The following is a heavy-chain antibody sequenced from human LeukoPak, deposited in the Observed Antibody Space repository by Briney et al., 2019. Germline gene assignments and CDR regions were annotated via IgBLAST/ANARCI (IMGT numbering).Heavy chain of an antibody. J-gene: IGHJ5*02. V-gene: IGHV3-33*01. CDR3: ARDPGQQLVRGWFDP. Sequence: QPGRSLRLSCAASGFTFSSYGMHWVRQAPGKGLEWVAVIWYDGSNKYYADSVKGRFTISRDNSKNTLYLQMNSLRAEDTAVYYCARDPGQQLVRGWFDPWGQGTLVTVSP. D-gene: IGHD6-13*01. CDR1: GFTFSSYG. CDR2: IWYDGSNK.